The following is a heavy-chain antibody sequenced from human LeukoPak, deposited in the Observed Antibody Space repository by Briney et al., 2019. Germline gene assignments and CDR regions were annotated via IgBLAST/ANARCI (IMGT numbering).Heavy chain of an antibody. CDR1: GFIVSSDY. Sequence: GSLRLSCAASGFIVSSDYLTWVRLAPGKGLECVSVIYSGIDTYYADSVKGRFTLSRDNTKNTLYLQMNSLRAEDTAIYYCARVQVVITWYFDLWGRGTPVKVSS. J-gene: IGHJ2*01. CDR2: IYSGIDT. CDR3: ARVQVVITWYFDL. D-gene: IGHD3-22*01. V-gene: IGHV3-66*01.